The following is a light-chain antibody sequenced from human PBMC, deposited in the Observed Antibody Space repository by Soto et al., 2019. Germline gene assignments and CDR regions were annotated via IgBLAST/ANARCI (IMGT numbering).Light chain of an antibody. CDR1: QSINSW. CDR3: QQYNSYPIT. J-gene: IGKJ3*01. Sequence: DIQMTQSPSTLSASVGDRVTITCRASQSINSWLAWYQQKPGKAPKLLIYKASSLESGVPSRFSGSGSGTEFTLTISSLQPDDFAPYYCQQYNSYPITFGPGTKVDIK. V-gene: IGKV1-5*03. CDR2: KAS.